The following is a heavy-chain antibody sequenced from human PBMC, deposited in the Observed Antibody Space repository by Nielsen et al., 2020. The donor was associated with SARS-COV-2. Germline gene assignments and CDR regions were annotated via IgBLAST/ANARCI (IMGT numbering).Heavy chain of an antibody. J-gene: IGHJ4*02. CDR1: GFPLSEMS. Sequence: ASVKVSCKVSGFPLSEMSMYWVRQAPGKGLEWMGGLDPDNGQRVYAQNFQGRVTMTEDRYKDTAYMELSSLRVDDTAVYYCATPGGFYGDLGYWGQGTLVAVSP. V-gene: IGHV1-24*01. D-gene: IGHD4-17*01. CDR2: LDPDNGQR. CDR3: ATPGGFYGDLGY.